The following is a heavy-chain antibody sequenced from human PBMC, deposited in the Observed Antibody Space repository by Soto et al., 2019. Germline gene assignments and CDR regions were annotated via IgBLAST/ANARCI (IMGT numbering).Heavy chain of an antibody. D-gene: IGHD3-3*01. J-gene: IGHJ5*02. Sequence: PSETLSLTCTVSGGSISSSSYYWGWIRQPPGKGLEWIGSIYYSGSTYYNPSLKSRVTISVDTSKNQFSLKLSSVTAADTAVYYFARAEKSTIFGVVSYWFDPWGQGTLVTVSS. CDR2: IYYSGST. V-gene: IGHV4-39*01. CDR3: ARAEKSTIFGVVSYWFDP. CDR1: GGSISSSSYY.